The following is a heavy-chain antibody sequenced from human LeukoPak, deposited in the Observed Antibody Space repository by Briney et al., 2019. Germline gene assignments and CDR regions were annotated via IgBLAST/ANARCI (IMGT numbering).Heavy chain of an antibody. CDR1: GGSISSYY. D-gene: IGHD5-12*01. CDR2: IYTSGST. Sequence: NPSETLSLTCTVSGGSISSYYWSWIRQPAGKGLEWIGRIYTSGSTNYNPSLKSRVTMSVDTSKNQFSLKLSSVTAADTAVYYCARDRGRGYSGYDSGWFDPWGQGTLVTVSS. V-gene: IGHV4-4*07. J-gene: IGHJ5*02. CDR3: ARDRGRGYSGYDSGWFDP.